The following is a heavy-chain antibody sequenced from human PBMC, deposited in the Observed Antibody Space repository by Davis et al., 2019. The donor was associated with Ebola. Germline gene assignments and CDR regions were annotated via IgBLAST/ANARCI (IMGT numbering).Heavy chain of an antibody. CDR2: ISSSGSTI. D-gene: IGHD2-15*01. J-gene: IGHJ4*02. CDR1: GFTFSSYE. Sequence: PGGSLRLSCAASGFTFSSYEMNWVRQAPGKGLEWVSYISSSGSTIYYADSVKGRFTISRDNSKNTLYLQMNSLRAEDTAVYYCARIVVVAATPDYWGQGTLVTVSS. V-gene: IGHV3-48*03. CDR3: ARIVVVAATPDY.